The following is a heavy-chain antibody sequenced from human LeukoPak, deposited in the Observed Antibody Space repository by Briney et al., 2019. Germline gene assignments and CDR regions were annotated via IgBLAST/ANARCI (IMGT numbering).Heavy chain of an antibody. J-gene: IGHJ4*02. D-gene: IGHD3-22*01. V-gene: IGHV4-39*01. CDR2: IYYSGST. Sequence: KPSETLSLTCTVSGGSVSSGSYYWSWIRQPPGKGLEWIGSIYYSGSTYYNPSLKSRVTISVDTSKNQFSLKLSSVTAADTAVYYCARHRYYDSSGYIEYWGQGTLVTVSS. CDR3: ARHRYYDSSGYIEY. CDR1: GGSVSSGSYY.